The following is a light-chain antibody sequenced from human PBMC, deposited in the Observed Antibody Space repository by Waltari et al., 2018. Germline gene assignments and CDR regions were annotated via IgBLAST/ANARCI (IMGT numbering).Light chain of an antibody. CDR2: DAS. CDR3: QQRSNWPPSLT. CDR1: PSVSSY. J-gene: IGKJ4*01. V-gene: IGKV3-11*01. Sequence: EIVLTQSPATLSLSPGESATLSCRASPSVSSYLAWYQQKPGQAPRLLIYDASNRATGIPARFSGSGSGTDFTLTISSLEPEDFAVYYCQQRSNWPPSLTFGGGTKVEIK.